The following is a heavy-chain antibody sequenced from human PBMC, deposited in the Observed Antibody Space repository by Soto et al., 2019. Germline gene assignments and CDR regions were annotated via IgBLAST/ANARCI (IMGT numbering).Heavy chain of an antibody. Sequence: GGSLRLSCGASKFTSSSYAMSWVRQAPGKGLEWVSTISGSGGNTDYADSVKGRFTISRDTSKNTLWLQMNSLRAEDTAVYSGEKYQTATGAIIRLENWGHAALVSVA. CDR1: KFTSSSYA. D-gene: IGHD3-10*01. CDR3: EKYQTATGAIIRLEN. J-gene: IGHJ4*01. V-gene: IGHV3-23*01. CDR2: ISGSGGNT.